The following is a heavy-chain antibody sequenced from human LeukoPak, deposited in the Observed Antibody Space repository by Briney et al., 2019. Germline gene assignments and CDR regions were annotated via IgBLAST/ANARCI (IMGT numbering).Heavy chain of an antibody. CDR3: ARADHYYDSSGYPHDGWFDP. D-gene: IGHD3-22*01. CDR1: GYTFTSYD. CDR2: MNPNSGNT. Sequence: ASVKVSCKASGYTFTSYDINWVRQATGQGLEWMGWMNPNSGNTGYAQKFQGRVTMTRNTSISTAYMELSSLRSEDTAVYYCARADHYYDSSGYPHDGWFDPWGQGTLVTVSS. V-gene: IGHV1-8*01. J-gene: IGHJ5*02.